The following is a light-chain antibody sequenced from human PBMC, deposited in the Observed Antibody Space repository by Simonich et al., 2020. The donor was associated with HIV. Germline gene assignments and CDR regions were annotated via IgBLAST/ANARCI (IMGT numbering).Light chain of an antibody. CDR2: KTS. CDR3: QHYNNYLYT. CDR1: QSISSW. J-gene: IGKJ2*01. V-gene: IGKV1-5*03. Sequence: DIQMTQSPSTLSASVGDRVTITCRASQSISSWLAWYQQKPGKAPKLLIYKTSTLESGVPSRFSGSGSGTEFTLTISSLQPDDFATYYCQHYNNYLYTFGQGTKLEI.